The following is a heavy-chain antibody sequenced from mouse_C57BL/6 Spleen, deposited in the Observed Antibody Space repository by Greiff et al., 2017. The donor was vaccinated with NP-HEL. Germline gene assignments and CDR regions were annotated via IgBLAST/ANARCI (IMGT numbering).Heavy chain of an antibody. CDR3: ARAEVFITTVVATSNFDY. CDR2: ILPGSGST. D-gene: IGHD1-1*01. CDR1: GYTFTGYW. J-gene: IGHJ2*01. V-gene: IGHV1-9*01. Sequence: VQLQQSGAELMKPGASVKLSCKATGYTFTGYWIEWVKQRPGHGLEWIGEILPGSGSTNYNAKFKGKATFTADTSSNTAYMQISSLTTEDSAIYYCARAEVFITTVVATSNFDYWGQGTTLTVSS.